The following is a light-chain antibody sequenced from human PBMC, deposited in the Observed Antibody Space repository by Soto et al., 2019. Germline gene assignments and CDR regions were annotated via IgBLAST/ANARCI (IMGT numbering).Light chain of an antibody. CDR3: QQRSNWPPT. J-gene: IGKJ2*01. CDR1: QSVNSY. CDR2: DAS. Sequence: EIVLTQSPATLSLSPGERATLSCRASQSVNSYLAWYQQKPGQAPRLLIYDASNRATGIPARFSGSGSGTDLTLTISSLEPEDFAVYYCQQRSNWPPTFGQGTKQEIK. V-gene: IGKV3-11*01.